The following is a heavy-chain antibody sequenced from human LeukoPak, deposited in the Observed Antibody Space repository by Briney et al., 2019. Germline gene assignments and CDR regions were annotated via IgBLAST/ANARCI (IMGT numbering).Heavy chain of an antibody. Sequence: QTGGSLRLSCAASGFTVSSNYMSWVRQAPGKGLEWVSVIYSGGSTYYADSVEGRFTISRHNSKNTLYLQMNSLRAEDTAVYYCARDLPAAGFYYYGMDVWGQGTTVTVPS. J-gene: IGHJ6*02. D-gene: IGHD6-13*01. CDR1: GFTVSSNY. CDR2: IYSGGST. V-gene: IGHV3-53*04. CDR3: ARDLPAAGFYYYGMDV.